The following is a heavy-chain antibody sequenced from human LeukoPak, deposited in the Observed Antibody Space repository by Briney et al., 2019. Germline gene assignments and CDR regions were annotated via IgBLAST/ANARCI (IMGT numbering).Heavy chain of an antibody. J-gene: IGHJ3*02. CDR3: AKGRGAFDI. CDR1: EFTFSSYG. V-gene: IGHV3-30*18. D-gene: IGHD3-10*01. Sequence: GGSLRLSCVASEFTFSSYGMHWVRQAPGKGLEWVAVISNDGSNKYYADSVKGRFTISRDNSKNTLYLQMNSLRAEDTAVYYCAKGRGAFDIWGQGTMVTVSS. CDR2: ISNDGSNK.